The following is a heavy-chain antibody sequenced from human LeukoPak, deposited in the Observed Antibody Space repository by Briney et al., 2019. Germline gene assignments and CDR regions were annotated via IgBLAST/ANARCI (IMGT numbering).Heavy chain of an antibody. CDR3: SRSGFDY. Sequence: GGSLRLSCAASGFTFSGSAMHWVRQASGKGLEWVGRVRSKPYNYATAYAASVKGRFTISRDDSENTAYLQMNSLKTEDTAVYYCSRSGFDYWGQGTLVTVSS. J-gene: IGHJ4*02. CDR2: VRSKPYNYAT. CDR1: GFTFSGSA. V-gene: IGHV3-73*01. D-gene: IGHD5-12*01.